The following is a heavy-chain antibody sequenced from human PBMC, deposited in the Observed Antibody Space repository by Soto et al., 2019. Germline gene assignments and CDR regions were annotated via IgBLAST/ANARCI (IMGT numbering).Heavy chain of an antibody. CDR2: ISDDGSIK. Sequence: GGSRRLSCAASGFSFTTYAMHWVRQAPGKGLEWVAVISDDGSIKYYADSVKGRFTISRDNSKNTFYLQMNSLRGDDTALYYCARAIAQAMDHCDYWGQGALVTVSS. CDR3: ARAIAQAMDHCDY. J-gene: IGHJ4*02. V-gene: IGHV3-30-3*01. CDR1: GFSFTTYA. D-gene: IGHD5-18*01.